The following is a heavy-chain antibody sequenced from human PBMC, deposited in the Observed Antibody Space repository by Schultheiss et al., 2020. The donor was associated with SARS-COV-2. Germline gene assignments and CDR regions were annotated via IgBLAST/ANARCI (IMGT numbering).Heavy chain of an antibody. D-gene: IGHD5-12*01. Sequence: SETLSLTCTVSAGSMSNGDYYWSWVRQPPGKGLEWIGYIDYYGTTYYNPSLKNRGTISRDTSKNQFTLNLRSVTAADTAVYYCASERDSGYIYFEYWGQGALVTVSS. CDR1: AGSMSNGDYY. CDR2: IDYYGTT. V-gene: IGHV4-30-4*01. CDR3: ASERDSGYIYFEY. J-gene: IGHJ4*02.